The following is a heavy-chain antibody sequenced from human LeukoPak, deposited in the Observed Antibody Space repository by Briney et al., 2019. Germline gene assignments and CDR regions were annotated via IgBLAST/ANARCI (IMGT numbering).Heavy chain of an antibody. V-gene: IGHV3-53*01. CDR2: IYSVGST. CDR1: GFTVSSNY. D-gene: IGHD5-18*01. CDR3: ARGGYSYGTQFFDY. J-gene: IGHJ4*02. Sequence: GGSPRLSCAASGFTVSSNYMSWVRQAPGKGLEWVSDIYSVGSTHYADSVKGRFTISRDNSKNTLYLQMNSLRAEDTAVYYCARGGYSYGTQFFDYWGQGTLVTV.